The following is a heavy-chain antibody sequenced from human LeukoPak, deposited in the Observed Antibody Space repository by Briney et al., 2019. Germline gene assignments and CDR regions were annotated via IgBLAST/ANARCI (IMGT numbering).Heavy chain of an antibody. CDR3: TTTYYYDSSGYYEDY. V-gene: IGHV3-15*01. D-gene: IGHD3-22*01. CDR1: GFTFSNAW. J-gene: IGHJ4*02. Sequence: GGSLRLSCAASGFTFSNAWMSWVRQAPGKGLEWVGRIKSKTDGGTTDYAAPVKGRFTISRDDSKNTLYLQMNSLKTEDTAVYYCTTTYYYDSSGYYEDYWGQGTLVTVSS. CDR2: IKSKTDGGTT.